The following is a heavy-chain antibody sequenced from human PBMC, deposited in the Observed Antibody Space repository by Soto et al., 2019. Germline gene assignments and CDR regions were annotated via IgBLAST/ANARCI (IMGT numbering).Heavy chain of an antibody. CDR3: AKAMTTVTSFDY. V-gene: IGHV3-30*18. CDR2: ISYDGSNK. D-gene: IGHD4-17*01. Sequence: QVQLVESGGGVVQPGRSLRLSCAASGFTFSSYGMHWVRQAPGKGLEWVAVISYDGSNKYYADSVKGRFIISRDNSKNTLYLQMNSLRAEDTAVYYCAKAMTTVTSFDYWGQGTLVTVSS. CDR1: GFTFSSYG. J-gene: IGHJ4*02.